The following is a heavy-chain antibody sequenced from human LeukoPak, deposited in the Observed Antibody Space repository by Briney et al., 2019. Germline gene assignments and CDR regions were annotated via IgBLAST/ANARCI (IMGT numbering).Heavy chain of an antibody. J-gene: IGHJ3*02. V-gene: IGHV3-48*03. D-gene: IGHD4-17*01. CDR2: IGSSDNTV. CDR3: ARLTVTTKDAFDI. CDR1: GFTFSSSE. Sequence: GGSLRLSCAASGFTFSSSEMNWVRQAPGKGLEWVSYIGSSDNTVHYADSVEGRFTISRDNAKNSLYLQMNSLRAEDTAIYYCARLTVTTKDAFDIWGQGTMVIVSS.